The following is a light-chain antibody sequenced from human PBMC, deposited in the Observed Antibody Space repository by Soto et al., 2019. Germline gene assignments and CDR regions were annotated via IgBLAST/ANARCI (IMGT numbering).Light chain of an antibody. Sequence: DIQMTQSPASLSASIGDSVSISCRASQTVATFLNWYQQKPGKVPQLLIYAASTLQSGVPSRFSGSGSGTDFTLAIDSLQREDFGTYYCQQSLSTPYTFGQGTKVEIK. CDR1: QTVATF. V-gene: IGKV1-39*01. CDR2: AAS. CDR3: QQSLSTPYT. J-gene: IGKJ2*01.